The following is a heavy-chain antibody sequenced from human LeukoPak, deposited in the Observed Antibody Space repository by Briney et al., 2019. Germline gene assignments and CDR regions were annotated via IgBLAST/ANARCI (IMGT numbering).Heavy chain of an antibody. D-gene: IGHD3-10*01. CDR2: INWNGGST. V-gene: IGHV3-20*04. Sequence: GGSLRLSCAASGFTFSSHGMHWVRQAPGKGLEWVSGINWNGGSTGYADSVKGRFTISRDNAKNSLYLQMNSLRAEDTALYYCATYYYGSGSSHFDYWGQGTLVTVSS. J-gene: IGHJ4*02. CDR1: GFTFSSHG. CDR3: ATYYYGSGSSHFDY.